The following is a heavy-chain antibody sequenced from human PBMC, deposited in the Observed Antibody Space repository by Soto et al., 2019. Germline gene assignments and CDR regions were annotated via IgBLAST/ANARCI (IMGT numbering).Heavy chain of an antibody. CDR2: INPNSGGT. Sequence: ASVKVSCKASGYTFTGYYMHWVRQAPGQGLEWMGWINPNSGGTNYAQKFQGWVTMTTDTSTSTAYMELRRLRSDDTAVYYCARSTAYFSGGSCYSYYDMDVWGKGTTVTVS. D-gene: IGHD2-15*01. V-gene: IGHV1-2*04. J-gene: IGHJ6*03. CDR1: GYTFTGYY. CDR3: ARSTAYFSGGSCYSYYDMDV.